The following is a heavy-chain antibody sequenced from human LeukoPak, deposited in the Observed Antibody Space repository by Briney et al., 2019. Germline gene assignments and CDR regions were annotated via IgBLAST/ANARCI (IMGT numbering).Heavy chain of an antibody. V-gene: IGHV1-3*01. D-gene: IGHD1-26*01. CDR1: GYSLTSYA. CDR3: ARGGSSIFDY. J-gene: IGHJ4*02. Sequence: ASVKVSCKASGYSLTSYALHWVRQAPGQRLEWMGWIDAGNDNTKYSQKFQGRLTITRDTSASTAYMELSSLRSEDTAVYYCARGGSSIFDYWGQGTLVTVSS. CDR2: IDAGNDNT.